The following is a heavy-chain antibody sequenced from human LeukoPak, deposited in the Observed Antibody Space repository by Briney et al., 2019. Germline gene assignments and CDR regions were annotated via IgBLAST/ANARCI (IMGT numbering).Heavy chain of an antibody. CDR1: GGSFSGYY. D-gene: IGHD1-26*01. CDR3: ATSWELGYYFDY. V-gene: IGHV4-34*01. J-gene: IGHJ4*02. Sequence: SGTLSLTCAVYGGSFSGYYWSWIRQPPGKWLEWIGEINHSGSTNYNPSLKSRVTISVDTSKNQFSLKLSSVTAADTAVYYCATSWELGYYFDYWGQGTLVTVSS. CDR2: INHSGST.